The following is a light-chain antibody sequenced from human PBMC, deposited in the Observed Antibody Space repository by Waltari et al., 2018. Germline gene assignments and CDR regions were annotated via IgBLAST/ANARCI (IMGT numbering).Light chain of an antibody. Sequence: DVVMTQSPLSLPITPGQPASMTCRSSQSLLHSNGNTYLSWFLQKPGQPPRRLIYKVSNRDSGVPDRFSGSGAGTDFTLKISRVEAEDVGVYYCMQGTHFPLTFGGGTKVEI. CDR3: MQGTHFPLT. CDR1: QSLLHSNGNTY. V-gene: IGKV2-30*02. J-gene: IGKJ4*01. CDR2: KVS.